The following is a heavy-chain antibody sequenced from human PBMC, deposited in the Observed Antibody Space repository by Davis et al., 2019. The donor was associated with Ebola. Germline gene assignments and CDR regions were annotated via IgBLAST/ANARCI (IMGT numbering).Heavy chain of an antibody. CDR3: ARGRGGYDGYYYYGMDV. CDR2: IYHSGST. CDR1: GGSISSSNW. J-gene: IGHJ6*02. V-gene: IGHV4-4*02. D-gene: IGHD5-12*01. Sequence: MPSETLSLTCAVSGGSISSSNWWSWVRQPPGKGLEWIGEIYHSGSTNYNPSLKSRVTISVDTSKNQFSLKLSSVTAADTAVYYCARGRGGYDGYYYYGMDVWGQGTTVTVSS.